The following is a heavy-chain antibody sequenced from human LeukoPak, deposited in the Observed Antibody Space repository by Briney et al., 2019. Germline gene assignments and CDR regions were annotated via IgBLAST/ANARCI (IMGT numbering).Heavy chain of an antibody. CDR3: ARGYYDSSGYYTSGFYYYYYGMDV. J-gene: IGHJ6*02. Sequence: SVKVSCKASGGTFSSYAISWVRQAPGQGLEWMGGIIPIFGTANYAQKFQGRVTITADESTSTAYMEPSSLRSEDTAVYYCARGYYDSSGYYTSGFYYYYYGMDVWGQGTTVTVSS. D-gene: IGHD3-22*01. CDR2: IIPIFGTA. CDR1: GGTFSSYA. V-gene: IGHV1-69*13.